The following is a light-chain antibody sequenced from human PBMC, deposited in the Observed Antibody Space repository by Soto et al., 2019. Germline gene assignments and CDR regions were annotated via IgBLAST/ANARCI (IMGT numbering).Light chain of an antibody. CDR1: QSISSW. V-gene: IGKV1-5*03. J-gene: IGKJ4*01. CDR2: KAS. CDR3: QQYDNYPLT. Sequence: DIQMTQSPSTLSASVGDRVTIACRASQSISSWLAWYQQKPGKAPKLLIYKASSLESVVPSRFSGSGSGTEFTLTISSLQPDDFATYYCQQYDNYPLTFGGGTKVDIK.